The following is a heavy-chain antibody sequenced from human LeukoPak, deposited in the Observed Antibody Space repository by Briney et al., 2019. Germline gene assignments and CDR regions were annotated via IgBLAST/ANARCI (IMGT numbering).Heavy chain of an antibody. V-gene: IGHV3-30*18. CDR1: GFTFSSYG. J-gene: IGHJ4*02. CDR2: ISYDGSDK. D-gene: IGHD2-21*02. Sequence: GGSLRLSCAASGFTFSSYGMHWVRQAPGKGLEWVALISYDGSDKDYAKSVKGRFTISRDDSKNTLYLQMNSLRAEDTAVYYCAKDMSGGDCPDYWGQGTLVTVSS. CDR3: AKDMSGGDCPDY.